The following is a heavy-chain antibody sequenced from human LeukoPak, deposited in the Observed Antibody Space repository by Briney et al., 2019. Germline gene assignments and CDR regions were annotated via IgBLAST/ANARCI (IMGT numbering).Heavy chain of an antibody. CDR3: ARDRRWGSGSRSYYNNGMDV. J-gene: IGHJ6*02. CDR1: GYIFTSYG. Sequence: ASVKVSCKASGYIFTSYGISWVRQAPGQGLEWMGWINGLNDNRKYTRKFQGRVTMTTGTSARIVYMELRSLRSDDTAVYYCARDRRWGSGSRSYYNNGMDVWGQGTTVTVSS. CDR2: INGLNDNR. V-gene: IGHV1-18*04. D-gene: IGHD3-10*01.